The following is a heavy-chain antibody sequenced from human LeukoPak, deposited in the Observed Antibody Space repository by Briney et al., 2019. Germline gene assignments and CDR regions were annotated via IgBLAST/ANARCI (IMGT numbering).Heavy chain of an antibody. V-gene: IGHV3-30*02. J-gene: IGHJ6*03. CDR1: GFTFSSYG. Sequence: PGGSLRLSCAASGFTFSSYGMHWVRQAPGKGLEWVAFIRYDESNKYYADSVKGRFSISRDSSKNILYLQMNSLRAEGTAVYYCAKDRCSNGVGCYYYYMDVWGKGTSVTISS. CDR2: IRYDESNK. CDR3: AKDRCSNGVGCYYYYMDV. D-gene: IGHD2-8*01.